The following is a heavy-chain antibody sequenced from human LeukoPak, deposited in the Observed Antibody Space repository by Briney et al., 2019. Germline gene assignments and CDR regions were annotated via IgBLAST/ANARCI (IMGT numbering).Heavy chain of an antibody. D-gene: IGHD5-24*01. J-gene: IGHJ3*02. CDR3: ATISAQTIDI. CDR2: IKPDGIDK. CDR1: GFTFRSHW. Sequence: GGSLRLSCVGSGFTFRSHWVNWVRQSPGKGLEWVANIKPDGIDKYYVDSARGRFTVSRDNAKNSAFLQMTSLRAEDTAIYYCATISAQTIDIWGQGTLVSVSS. V-gene: IGHV3-7*01.